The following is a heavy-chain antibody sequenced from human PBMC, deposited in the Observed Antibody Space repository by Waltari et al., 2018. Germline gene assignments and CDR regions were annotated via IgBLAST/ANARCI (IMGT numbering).Heavy chain of an antibody. CDR2: INHSGSN. CDR3: AREGKYCSSTSCYRYYMDV. CDR1: GGSFSGYY. D-gene: IGHD2-2*01. J-gene: IGHJ6*03. Sequence: QVQLQQWGAGLLKPSETLSLTCAVYGGSFSGYYWSWIRQPPGTGLEWIGEINHSGSNNYNPSLKSRVTISVDTSKNQFSLKLSSVTAADTAVYYCAREGKYCSSTSCYRYYMDVWGKGTTVTISS. V-gene: IGHV4-34*01.